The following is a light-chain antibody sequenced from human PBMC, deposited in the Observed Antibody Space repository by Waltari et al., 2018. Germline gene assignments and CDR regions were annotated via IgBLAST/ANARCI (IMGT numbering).Light chain of an antibody. Sequence: EVVMMQSPATLSVSPGERATLSCRASQSVSTNSAWYQQKPGQAPRLLIYGASTRATGIPARFSGSGSGTEFTLTISSLQSEDFAVYYCQQYNNWPLTFGGGTKVEI. CDR2: GAS. CDR1: QSVSTN. V-gene: IGKV3-15*01. J-gene: IGKJ4*01. CDR3: QQYNNWPLT.